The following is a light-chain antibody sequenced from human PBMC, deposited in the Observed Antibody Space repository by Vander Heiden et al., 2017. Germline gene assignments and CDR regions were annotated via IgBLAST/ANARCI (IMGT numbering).Light chain of an antibody. CDR3: QLSDTTPRHT. V-gene: IGKV1-39*01. CDR2: AAS. J-gene: IGKJ4*01. CDR1: QSISSY. Sequence: DIQMTQSPSSLSASVGDRVTITCRASQSISSYLNWYQQKPGKAPKLLIYAASSLQRGAPSRFSGTGYGTDFTLTISSRQPEDFATYCCQLSDTTPRHTFGGGTKVEIK.